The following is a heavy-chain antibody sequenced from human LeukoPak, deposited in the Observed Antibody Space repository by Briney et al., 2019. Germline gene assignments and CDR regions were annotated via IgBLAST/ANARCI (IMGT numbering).Heavy chain of an antibody. D-gene: IGHD3-22*01. CDR2: INSDGSST. V-gene: IGHV3-74*01. J-gene: IGHJ3*02. CDR3: ARVGGYFDAFDI. Sequence: GGSLRLSCAASGFTFSGYWMHWVRQAPGKGLVWVSRINSDGSSTSYADSVKGRFTISRDNAKNTLYLQMNSLRAEDTAVYYCARVGGYFDAFDIWGQGTMVTVSS. CDR1: GFTFSGYW.